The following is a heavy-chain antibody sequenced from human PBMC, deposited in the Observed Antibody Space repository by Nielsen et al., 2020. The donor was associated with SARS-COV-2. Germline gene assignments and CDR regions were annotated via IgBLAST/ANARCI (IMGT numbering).Heavy chain of an antibody. CDR2: MEYDGSKK. V-gene: IGHV3-33*05. J-gene: IGHJ4*02. D-gene: IGHD4/OR15-4a*01. CDR1: GFTFSNYA. Sequence: GESLKISCVASGFTFSNYAMHWVRQPPGKGLEWVAVMEYDGSKKYSADPVKGRFTISRDNSKSTLYLQMNRLSDDDTAMYYRARDGANWGQGTLVTVSA. CDR3: ARDGAN.